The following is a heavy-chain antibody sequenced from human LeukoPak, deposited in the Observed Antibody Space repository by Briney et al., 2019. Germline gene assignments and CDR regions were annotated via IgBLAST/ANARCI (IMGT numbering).Heavy chain of an antibody. CDR2: IKGDGCST. CDR3: ARASTTVPNLLDH. CDR1: GFTFSTYW. J-gene: IGHJ4*02. V-gene: IGHV3-74*01. D-gene: IGHD4-17*01. Sequence: GGSLRLSCAASGFTFSTYWMHWVRQAPGKGLVWVARIKGDGCSTIYADSVKGRFTISRDNSKNTLYLQTSSLRAEDTAVYHCARASTTVPNLLDHWGRGTLVTVSS.